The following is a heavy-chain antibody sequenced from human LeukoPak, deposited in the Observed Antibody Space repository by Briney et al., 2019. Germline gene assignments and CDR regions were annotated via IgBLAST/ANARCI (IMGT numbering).Heavy chain of an antibody. D-gene: IGHD3-10*01. CDR3: ARGGPMVRGVSMDV. CDR1: GGTFSSYA. V-gene: IGHV1-69*04. J-gene: IGHJ6*02. Sequence: SVKVSCKASGGTFSSYAISWVRQAPGQGLEWMGRIIPILGIANYAQKFQGRVTITADKSTSTAYMELSSLRSEDTAVYYCARGGPMVRGVSMDVWGQGATVTVSS. CDR2: IIPILGIA.